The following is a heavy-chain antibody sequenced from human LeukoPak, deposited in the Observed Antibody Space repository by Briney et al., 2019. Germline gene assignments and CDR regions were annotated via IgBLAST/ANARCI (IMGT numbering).Heavy chain of an antibody. CDR2: ISYDGSNK. CDR1: GFTFSSYA. CDR3: ARGSRYTDSSSSDY. J-gene: IGHJ4*02. Sequence: GGSLRLSCAASGFTFSSYAMHWVRQAPGKGLEWVAVISYDGSNKYYADSVKGRFTISRDNSKNTLYLQMNSLRAEDTAVYYCARGSRYTDSSSSDYWGQGTLVTVSS. V-gene: IGHV3-30-3*01. D-gene: IGHD6-6*01.